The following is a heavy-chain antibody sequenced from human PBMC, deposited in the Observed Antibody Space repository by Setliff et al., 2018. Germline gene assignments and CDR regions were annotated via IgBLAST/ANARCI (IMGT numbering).Heavy chain of an antibody. CDR1: GFTFSSYS. D-gene: IGHD1-26*01. J-gene: IGHJ4*02. Sequence: GGSLRLSCAASGFTFSSYSMNWVRQAPGKGLEWVSYISSSSSTIYYADSVKGRFTISRDNAKNSLYLQMNSLRAEDTAVYYCARDRSSGSYFLRYLDYWGQGTLVTVSS. V-gene: IGHV3-48*01. CDR2: ISSSSSTI. CDR3: ARDRSSGSYFLRYLDY.